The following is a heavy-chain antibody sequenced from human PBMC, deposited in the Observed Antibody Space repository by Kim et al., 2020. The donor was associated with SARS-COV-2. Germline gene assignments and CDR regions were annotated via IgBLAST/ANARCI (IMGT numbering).Heavy chain of an antibody. CDR1: GFTFSSYG. V-gene: IGHV3-30*18. J-gene: IGHJ3*02. CDR3: AKEEDCSSTSCYFAEDAFDI. D-gene: IGHD2-2*01. CDR2: ISYDGSNK. Sequence: GGSLRLSCAASGFTFSSYGMHWVRQAPGKGLEWVAVISYDGSNKYYADSVKGRFTISRDNSKNTLYLQMNSLRAEDTAVYYCAKEEDCSSTSCYFAEDAFDIWGQGTMVTVSS.